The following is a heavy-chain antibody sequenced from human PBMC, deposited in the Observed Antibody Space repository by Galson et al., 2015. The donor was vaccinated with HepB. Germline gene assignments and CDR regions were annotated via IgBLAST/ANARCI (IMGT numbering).Heavy chain of an antibody. J-gene: IGHJ5*02. D-gene: IGHD2-2*01. CDR3: ARPRYCSSTSCYDWFDP. CDR2: VDPEDGET. CDR1: GCTFTDYY. Sequence: VKVSCKVSGCTFTDYYMHWVQQAPGKGLEWMGLVDPEDGETIYAEKLQGRVTITADTSTDTAYMELSSLRSEDTAVYYCARPRYCSSTSCYDWFDPWGQGTLVTVSS. V-gene: IGHV1-69-2*01.